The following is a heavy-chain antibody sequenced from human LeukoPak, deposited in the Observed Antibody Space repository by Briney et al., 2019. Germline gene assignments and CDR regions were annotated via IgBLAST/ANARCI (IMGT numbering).Heavy chain of an antibody. V-gene: IGHV3-66*01. CDR1: GFTFSSYA. D-gene: IGHD3-22*01. Sequence: GGSLRLSCAASGFTFSSYAMSWVRQAPGKGLEWVSVIYSGGNTYYADSVKGRFTISRDNSKNTLYLQMNSLRAEDTAVYYCARDKEEGVRGFDYWGQGTLVTVSS. CDR3: ARDKEEGVRGFDY. J-gene: IGHJ4*02. CDR2: IYSGGNT.